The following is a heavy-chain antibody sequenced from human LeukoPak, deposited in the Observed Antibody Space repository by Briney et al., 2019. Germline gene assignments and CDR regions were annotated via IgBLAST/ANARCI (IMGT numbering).Heavy chain of an antibody. CDR3: ARSTSDSSGYYEDY. D-gene: IGHD3-22*01. Sequence: SEALSLTCTVSGGSNSSSSYYWGWIRQPPGKGPEWIGSIYYSGSTYYNPSLKSRVTISVDTSKNQFSLKLSSVTAADTAVYYCARSTSDSSGYYEDYWGQGTLVTVSS. CDR2: IYYSGST. J-gene: IGHJ4*02. CDR1: GGSNSSSSYY. V-gene: IGHV4-39*07.